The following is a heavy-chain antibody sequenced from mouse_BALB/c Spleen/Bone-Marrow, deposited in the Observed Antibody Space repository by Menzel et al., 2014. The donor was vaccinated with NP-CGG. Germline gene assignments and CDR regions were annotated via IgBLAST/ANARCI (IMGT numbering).Heavy chain of an antibody. Sequence: VHLVESGPGLVAPSQRLSITCTISGFSLTSYGVHWVRQPPGKGLEWLVVIWSDGSTTYNSALKSRLSISKDNSKSQVFLKMNSLQTDDTAMYCCARHDNDGYYLAYWGQGTLVTVSA. V-gene: IGHV2-6-1*01. CDR3: ARHDNDGYYLAY. J-gene: IGHJ3*01. CDR2: IWSDGST. D-gene: IGHD2-3*01. CDR1: GFSLTSYG.